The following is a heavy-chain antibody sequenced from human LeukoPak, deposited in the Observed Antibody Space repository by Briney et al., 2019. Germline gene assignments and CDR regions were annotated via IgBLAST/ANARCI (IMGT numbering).Heavy chain of an antibody. J-gene: IGHJ3*02. CDR3: ARGGYDSSGYGAFDI. D-gene: IGHD3-22*01. CDR1: AFTFNRYS. V-gene: IGHV3-21*01. CDR2: ISSSGSYI. Sequence: GGSLRLSCAASAFTFNRYSMNWVRQAPGKGLEWVSSISSSGSYIYYADSLKGPITSSRDNAKKSLYLQMNSLRAEDTAVYYCARGGYDSSGYGAFDIWGQGTVVTVSS.